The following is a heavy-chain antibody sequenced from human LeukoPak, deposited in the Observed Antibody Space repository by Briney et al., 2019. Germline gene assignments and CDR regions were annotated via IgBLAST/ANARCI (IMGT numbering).Heavy chain of an antibody. CDR3: ARVKKLMPEFEF. J-gene: IGHJ4*02. V-gene: IGHV1-2*02. CDR2: INPNSGAI. CDR1: GYTFIGYY. D-gene: IGHD2-2*01. Sequence: ASVKVSCKASGYTFIGYYIHWVRQAPGQGLEWMGWINPNSGAIKYSQKFQGRVSMTRDTSTSTAYMDLSSLRSDDTAVYYCARVKKLMPEFEFWGQGTLVTVS.